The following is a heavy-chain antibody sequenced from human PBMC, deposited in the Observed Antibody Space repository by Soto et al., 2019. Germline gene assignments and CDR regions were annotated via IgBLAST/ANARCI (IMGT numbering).Heavy chain of an antibody. CDR3: ARATSVDAY. CDR2: IKQDGSEK. D-gene: IGHD5-12*01. CDR1: GFAFSGYW. Sequence: EVQLVESGGDLVQPGGSLRLSCAASGFAFSGYWMSWVRQAPGKGLEGVANIKQDGSEKYYVDSVKGRFTISRDNAKNSLYLQMNSLRVEDTAVDYCARATSVDAYWGQGTLVNVSS. J-gene: IGHJ4*02. V-gene: IGHV3-7*01.